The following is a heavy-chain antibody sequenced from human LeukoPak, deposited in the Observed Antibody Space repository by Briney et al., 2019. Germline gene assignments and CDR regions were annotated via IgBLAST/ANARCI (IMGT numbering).Heavy chain of an antibody. Sequence: PGRSLRLSCAASGFTFDDYAMHWVRQAPGKGLEWVSGISWNSGSIGYADSVKGRFTISRDNSKNTVYLQMNSLRADDTAIYYCAKDDAWGRFYHWGQGTLVTVSS. J-gene: IGHJ1*01. V-gene: IGHV3-9*01. CDR1: GFTFDDYA. D-gene: IGHD3-16*01. CDR2: ISWNSGSI. CDR3: AKDDAWGRFYH.